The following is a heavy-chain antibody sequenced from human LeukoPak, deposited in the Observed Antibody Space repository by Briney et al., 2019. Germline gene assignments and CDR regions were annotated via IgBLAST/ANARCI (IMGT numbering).Heavy chain of an antibody. Sequence: ASVKVSCKASGYTFTSYGISWVRQAPGQGLEWMGWISGSNGNTNYAQKLQGRVTMTRDTSISTAYMELSRLRSDDTAVYYCARVFSAMAYFDYWGQGTLVTVSS. J-gene: IGHJ4*02. V-gene: IGHV1-18*01. CDR3: ARVFSAMAYFDY. D-gene: IGHD5-18*01. CDR1: GYTFTSYG. CDR2: ISGSNGNT.